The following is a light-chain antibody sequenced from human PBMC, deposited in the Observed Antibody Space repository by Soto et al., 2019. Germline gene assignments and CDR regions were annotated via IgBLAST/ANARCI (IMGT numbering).Light chain of an antibody. J-gene: IGKJ5*01. CDR3: QQYGSSPSIT. CDR1: QSVSSSY. Sequence: ETVMTQSPATLSVSPVERATLSCMASQSVSSSYLAWYQQKPGQAPRLLIYGASSRATGIPDRFSGSGSGTDFTLTISRLEPEDFAVYYCQQYGSSPSITFGQGTRLEIK. CDR2: GAS. V-gene: IGKV3-20*01.